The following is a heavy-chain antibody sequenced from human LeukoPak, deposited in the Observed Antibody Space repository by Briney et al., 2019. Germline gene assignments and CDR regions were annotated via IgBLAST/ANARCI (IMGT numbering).Heavy chain of an antibody. J-gene: IGHJ4*02. CDR1: GGSFSGYY. CDR2: INHSGST. V-gene: IGHV4-34*01. CDR3: ARVEVAAIGY. Sequence: SETLSLTCAVYGGSFSGYYWSWIRQPPGKGLEWIGEINHSGSTNYNPSLKSQVTISVDTSKNQFSPKLSSVTAADTAVYYCARVEVAAIGYWGQGTLVTVSS. D-gene: IGHD2-15*01.